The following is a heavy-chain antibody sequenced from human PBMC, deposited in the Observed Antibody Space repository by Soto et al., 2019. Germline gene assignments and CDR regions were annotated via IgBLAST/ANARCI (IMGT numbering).Heavy chain of an antibody. V-gene: IGHV3-23*01. CDR2: ISGSGGST. CDR3: AKDIEWSFGVVTPYFDY. J-gene: IGHJ4*02. CDR1: GFTFSSYA. D-gene: IGHD3-3*01. Sequence: GGSLRLSCAASGFTFSSYAMSWVRQAPGKGLEWVSAISGSGGSTYYADSVKGRFTISRDNSKNTLYLQMNSLRAEDTAVYYCAKDIEWSFGVVTPYFDYWGQGTLVTVSS.